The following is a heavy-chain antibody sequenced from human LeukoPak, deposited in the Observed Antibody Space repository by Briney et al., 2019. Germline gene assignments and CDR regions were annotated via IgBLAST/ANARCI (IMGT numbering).Heavy chain of an antibody. V-gene: IGHV4-59*01. CDR2: IYSRGLTRGST. D-gene: IGHD1-26*01. J-gene: IGHJ4*02. CDR1: GGSLSSYY. CDR3: ARDQEYSGSYYRYFDY. Sequence: MPSETLSLTCTVSGGSLSSYYWSWIRQPPGKGLEWIGYIYSRGLTRGSTNYNPSLKSRVTISVDASKNQFSLKLSSVTAADTAVYYCARDQEYSGSYYRYFDYWGQGTLVTVSS.